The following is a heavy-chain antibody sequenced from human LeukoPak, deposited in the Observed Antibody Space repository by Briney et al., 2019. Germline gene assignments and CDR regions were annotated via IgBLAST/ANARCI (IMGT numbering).Heavy chain of an antibody. J-gene: IGHJ4*02. CDR3: ARPRWGVSGSSDYFDY. D-gene: IGHD1-26*01. CDR2: IIPIFGTA. Sequence: SVKVSCKASGGTFSSYAISWVRQAPGQGLEWMGGIIPIFGTANYARKFQGRVTITADESTSTAYMELSSLRSEDTAVYYCARPRWGVSGSSDYFDYWGQGTLVTVSS. CDR1: GGTFSSYA. V-gene: IGHV1-69*13.